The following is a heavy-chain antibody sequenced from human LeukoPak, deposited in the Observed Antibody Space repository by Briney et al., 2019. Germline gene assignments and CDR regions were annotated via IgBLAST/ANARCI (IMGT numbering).Heavy chain of an antibody. Sequence: GGSLRLSCSASGFTFSGYAMHWVRQAPGKGLEYVSGMTSNGGSTYYADSVKGRFTISRDNSKSTLYLQMSSLRAEDTAVYYCVKDSHFAMACSGGSCSFDYWGQGTLVTVSS. CDR2: MTSNGGST. CDR1: GFTFSGYA. V-gene: IGHV3-64D*06. J-gene: IGHJ4*02. D-gene: IGHD2-15*01. CDR3: VKDSHFAMACSGGSCSFDY.